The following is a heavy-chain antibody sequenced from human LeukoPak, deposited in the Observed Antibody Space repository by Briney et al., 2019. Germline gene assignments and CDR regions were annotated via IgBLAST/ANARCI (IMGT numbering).Heavy chain of an antibody. J-gene: IGHJ4*02. Sequence: SETLSPTCAVYGGSFSGYYWSWIRQPPGKGLEWIGEINHSGSTNYNPSLKSRVTISVDTSKNQFSLKLSSVTAADTAVYYCARAGGDYYDSRELGYWGQGTLVTVSS. CDR1: GGSFSGYY. CDR3: ARAGGDYYDSRELGY. D-gene: IGHD3-22*01. V-gene: IGHV4-34*01. CDR2: INHSGST.